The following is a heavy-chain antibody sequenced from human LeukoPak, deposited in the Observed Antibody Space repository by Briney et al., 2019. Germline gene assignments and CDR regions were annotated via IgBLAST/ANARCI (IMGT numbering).Heavy chain of an antibody. V-gene: IGHV3-23*01. J-gene: IGHJ5*02. Sequence: GGSLRLSCAASGFTFSSYAMSWVRQAPGKGLEWVSVISGSGGSTDYADSVKGRFIISRDNSKNTLYLQMNSLRVEDTAVYYCAKAPYGSGSDWFDPWGQGTLATVSS. CDR2: ISGSGGST. D-gene: IGHD3-10*01. CDR1: GFTFSSYA. CDR3: AKAPYGSGSDWFDP.